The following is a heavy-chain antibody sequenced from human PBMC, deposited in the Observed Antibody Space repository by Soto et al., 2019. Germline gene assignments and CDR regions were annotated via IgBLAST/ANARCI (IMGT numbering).Heavy chain of an antibody. J-gene: IGHJ4*02. Sequence: TGGSLRLSCAASGFTFSSYGMHWVRQAPGKGLEWVAVISYDGSNKYYADSVKGRFTISRDNSKNTLYLQMNSLRAEDTAVYYCAKDLRSPKETDKPGGFDYWGQGTLVTVSS. D-gene: IGHD3-16*01. V-gene: IGHV3-30*18. CDR1: GFTFSSYG. CDR2: ISYDGSNK. CDR3: AKDLRSPKETDKPGGFDY.